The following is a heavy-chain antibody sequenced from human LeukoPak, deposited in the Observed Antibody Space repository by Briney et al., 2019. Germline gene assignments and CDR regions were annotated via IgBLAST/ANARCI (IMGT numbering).Heavy chain of an antibody. CDR2: ISFAAVTT. D-gene: IGHD5-24*01. V-gene: IGHV3-23*01. Sequence: PGGSLRLSCAAPGFACSRYWMTWVRQAPGKGLEWDSSISFAAVTTYYADSVKGRFTTSRDNSKNTLYLQMNNLRAEDTAAYFCAKDSQVIINFYFESWGQGTLVTVSS. CDR3: AKDSQVIINFYFES. CDR1: GFACSRYW. J-gene: IGHJ4*02.